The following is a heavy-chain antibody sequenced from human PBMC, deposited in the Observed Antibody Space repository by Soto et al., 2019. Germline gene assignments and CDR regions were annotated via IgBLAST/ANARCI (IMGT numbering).Heavy chain of an antibody. CDR1: GYTFTSYY. Sequence: ASVKVSCKASGYTFTSYYMHWVRQAPGQGLEWMGIINPSGGSTSYAQKFQGRVTMTRDTSTSTVYMELSSLRSEDTAVYYCARYSLITFGSRYYYYGMYVWGQGTRVTVAS. J-gene: IGHJ6*02. CDR2: INPSGGST. V-gene: IGHV1-46*01. D-gene: IGHD3-16*01. CDR3: ARYSLITFGSRYYYYGMYV.